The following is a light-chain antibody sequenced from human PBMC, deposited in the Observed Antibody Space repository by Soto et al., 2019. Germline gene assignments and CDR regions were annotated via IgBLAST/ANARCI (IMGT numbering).Light chain of an antibody. V-gene: IGLV2-14*02. CDR3: CSYTSSSTLV. Sequence: SALAQPASVSGSPGQSITISCTGTSSDVGAYNSVSWYQQHPHRAPQVIIYKGTQRPSGVSNRFSGSTSGNAASLTISALQADDEADYFCCSYTSSSTLVFGTGTKVTVL. J-gene: IGLJ1*01. CDR2: KGT. CDR1: SSDVGAYNS.